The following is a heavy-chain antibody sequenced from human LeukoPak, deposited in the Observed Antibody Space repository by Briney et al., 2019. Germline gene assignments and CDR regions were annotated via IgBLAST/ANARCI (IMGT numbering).Heavy chain of an antibody. CDR2: IYTSGST. D-gene: IGHD3-22*01. J-gene: IGHJ4*02. Sequence: SETLSLTCTVSGGSISSYYWSWIRQPPGKGLEWIGYIYTSGSTNYNPSLKSRVTISVDTSKNQFYLKLSSVTAADTAVYYCARHRYDSSGYAAAEHRVGVGYYFDYWGQGTLVTVSS. CDR3: ARHRYDSSGYAAAEHRVGVGYYFDY. CDR1: GGSISSYY. V-gene: IGHV4-4*09.